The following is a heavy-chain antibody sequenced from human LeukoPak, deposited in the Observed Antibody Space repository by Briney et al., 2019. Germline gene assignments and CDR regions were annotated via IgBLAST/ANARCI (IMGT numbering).Heavy chain of an antibody. CDR2: IKQDGSEK. J-gene: IGHJ5*02. V-gene: IGHV3-7*01. CDR3: ARDYYGTMIFNWFDP. D-gene: IGHD3-22*01. CDR1: GFTFSSYW. Sequence: GGSLRLSCAASGFTFSSYWMSWVRQAPGKGLEWVANIKQDGSEKYYVDPVKGRFTISRDNAKNSLYLQMNSLRAEDTAVYYCARDYYGTMIFNWFDPWGQGTLVTVSS.